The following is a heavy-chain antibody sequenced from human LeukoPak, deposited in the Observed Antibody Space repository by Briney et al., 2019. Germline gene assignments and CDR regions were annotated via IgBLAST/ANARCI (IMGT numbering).Heavy chain of an antibody. CDR2: VSSDGSIT. V-gene: IGHV3-74*01. CDR3: VRAVGGNDGRTFGY. Sequence: GGSLRLSCAASGFTFSSYWMHWVRQAPGKGLVWVSRVSSDGSITDYTDSVKGRFTFSRDNAKNTLYLQMNSPRAEDTAMYYCVRAVGGNDGRTFGYWAQGTLVTVSS. J-gene: IGHJ4*02. CDR1: GFTFSSYW. D-gene: IGHD3-3*01.